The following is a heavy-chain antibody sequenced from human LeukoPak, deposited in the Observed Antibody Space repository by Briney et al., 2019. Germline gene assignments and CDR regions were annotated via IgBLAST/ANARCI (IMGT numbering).Heavy chain of an antibody. D-gene: IGHD2-15*01. V-gene: IGHV4-34*01. Sequence: PSETLSLTCAVYGGSFSGYYWSWIRQPPGKGLEWIGEINHSGSTNYNPSLKSRVTISVDTSKNQFSLNLSSVTAADTAVYYCARVGGYCSGGSCYSVSDWGQGTLVTVSS. CDR1: GGSFSGYY. CDR3: ARVGGYCSGGSCYSVSD. J-gene: IGHJ4*02. CDR2: INHSGST.